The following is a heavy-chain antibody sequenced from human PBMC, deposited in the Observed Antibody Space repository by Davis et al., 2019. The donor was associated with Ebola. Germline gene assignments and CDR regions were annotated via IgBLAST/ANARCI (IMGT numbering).Heavy chain of an antibody. D-gene: IGHD1-26*01. Sequence: SETLSLTCTVSGGSISSGTYYWSWIWQPAGKGLEWLGQIYTSGSTNYNPSLKSRVTISLDTSKNHFSLRVDSVTAADTAVYYCARRVGGTSNFDSWGQGILVTVSS. J-gene: IGHJ4*02. CDR2: IYTSGST. V-gene: IGHV4-61*09. CDR1: GGSISSGTYY. CDR3: ARRVGGTSNFDS.